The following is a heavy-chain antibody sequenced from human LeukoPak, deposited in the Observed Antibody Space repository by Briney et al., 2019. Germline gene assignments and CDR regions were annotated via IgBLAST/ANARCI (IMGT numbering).Heavy chain of an antibody. CDR2: IYTGGRT. CDR3: ARGQEWFDP. CDR1: GGSITSYY. J-gene: IGHJ5*02. V-gene: IGHV4-4*07. Sequence: SETLSLTCTVSGGSITSYYWSWIRQPAGKGLEWIGRIYTGGRTDYNPSLKSRPTMSVDTSKNQFSLKLNSETAADTAVYYCARGQEWFDPWGQGTLVTVSS.